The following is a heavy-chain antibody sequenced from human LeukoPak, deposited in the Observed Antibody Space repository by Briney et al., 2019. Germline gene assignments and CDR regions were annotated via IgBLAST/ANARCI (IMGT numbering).Heavy chain of an antibody. Sequence: SGGSLRLSCAASGFTFSSYAISWVRQAPGQGLEWMGRIIPIFGTANYAQKFQGRVTITTDESTSTAYMELSSLRSEDTAVYYCARTVGDYVANDAFDIWGQGTMVTVSS. CDR1: GFTFSSYA. V-gene: IGHV1-69*05. D-gene: IGHD4-17*01. CDR3: ARTVGDYVANDAFDI. CDR2: IIPIFGTA. J-gene: IGHJ3*02.